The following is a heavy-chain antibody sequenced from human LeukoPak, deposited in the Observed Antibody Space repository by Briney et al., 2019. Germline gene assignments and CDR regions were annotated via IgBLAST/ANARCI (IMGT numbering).Heavy chain of an antibody. D-gene: IGHD1-1*01. Sequence: SETLSLTCAVSGGSISSGGYSWSWIRQPPGRGLEWSGYIYHSGSTYYNPSLKSRVTISVDRSKNQFSLKLSSLTAADTAVYYCARLNDNPYPHYFHYWGQGTLVTVS. J-gene: IGHJ4*02. CDR1: GGSISSGGYS. CDR2: IYHSGST. V-gene: IGHV4-30-2*01. CDR3: ARLNDNPYPHYFHY.